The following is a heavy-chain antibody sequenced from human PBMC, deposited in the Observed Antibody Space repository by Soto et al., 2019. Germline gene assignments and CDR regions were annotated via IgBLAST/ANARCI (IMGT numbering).Heavy chain of an antibody. D-gene: IGHD1-1*01. Sequence: QVQLVQSGAEVKEPGSSVKVSCKASGGTFSNYAISWVRQAPGQGLEWMGEIITILATLNYAQKFQGRVTITADESSSTDYMEMSGLGSKDTAVYYCGQGGHLLERYPPDSWGQGKLVTV. CDR1: GGTFSNYA. CDR2: IITILATL. J-gene: IGHJ5*02. V-gene: IGHV1-69*01. CDR3: GQGGHLLERYPPDS.